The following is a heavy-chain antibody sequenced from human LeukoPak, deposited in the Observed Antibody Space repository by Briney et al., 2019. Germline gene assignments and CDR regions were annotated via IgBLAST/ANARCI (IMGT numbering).Heavy chain of an antibody. J-gene: IGHJ4*02. CDR1: GGSISSYY. Sequence: SETLSLTCTVSGGSISSYYWSWIRQPPGKGLEWIGYTYYSGSTNYNPSLKSRVTISVDTSKNQFSLKLRSVMAADTAVYYCARAYCVGDCTVLHIYFDNWGQGTLVTVSS. CDR2: TYYSGST. CDR3: ARAYCVGDCTVLHIYFDN. D-gene: IGHD2-21*02. V-gene: IGHV4-59*08.